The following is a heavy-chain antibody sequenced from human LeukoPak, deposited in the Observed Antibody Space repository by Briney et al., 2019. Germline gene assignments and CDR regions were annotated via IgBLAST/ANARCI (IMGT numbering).Heavy chain of an antibody. CDR1: GFTFRNFG. J-gene: IGHJ4*02. CDR2: IWYDGSKK. Sequence: GGSLRLSCVASGFTFRNFGMHWVRRAPGKGLEWVAVIWYDGSKKYYAESVKGRFTISRDNSKSMVYLQMNSLKTEDTAVYYCTSEDQGGFDYWGRGTLVTVSS. V-gene: IGHV3-33*01. CDR3: TSEDQGGFDY. D-gene: IGHD1-26*01.